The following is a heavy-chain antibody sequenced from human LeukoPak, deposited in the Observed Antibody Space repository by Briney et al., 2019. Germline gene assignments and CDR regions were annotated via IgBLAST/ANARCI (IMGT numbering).Heavy chain of an antibody. V-gene: IGHV1-2*02. CDR2: INPNSGGT. D-gene: IGHD1/OR15-1a*01. Sequence: SVKVSCKASGYTLTGYYMHWVRQAPGQGLEWMGWINPNSGGTNYAQKFQGRVTMTRDTSISTAYMELSRLRSDDTAVYYCARALRAGTTNNIRNWFDPWGQGALVTVSS. CDR3: ARALRAGTTNNIRNWFDP. CDR1: GYTLTGYY. J-gene: IGHJ5*02.